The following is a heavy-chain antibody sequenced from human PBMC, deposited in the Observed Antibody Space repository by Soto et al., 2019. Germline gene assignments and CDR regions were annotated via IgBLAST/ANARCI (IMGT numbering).Heavy chain of an antibody. V-gene: IGHV5-51*01. Sequence: GESLKISCKGSGYSFTSYWIGWVRQMPGKGLEWMGIIYPGDSDTRYSPSFQGQVTISADKSISTAYLQWSSLKASDTAMYYCARLTPDLDCGDYVVGWFDPWGQGTLVTVSS. D-gene: IGHD4-17*01. CDR3: ARLTPDLDCGDYVVGWFDP. CDR1: GYSFTSYW. CDR2: IYPGDSDT. J-gene: IGHJ5*02.